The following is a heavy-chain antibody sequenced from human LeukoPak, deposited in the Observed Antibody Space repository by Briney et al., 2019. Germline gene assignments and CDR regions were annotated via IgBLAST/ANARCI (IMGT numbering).Heavy chain of an antibody. CDR3: ARLPGIAAV. J-gene: IGHJ1*01. V-gene: IGHV4-59*08. Sequence: SETLSLTCTVSGGSTSRYYWSWIRQPPGKGLEWIGYIYYTGSTTYNPSLKSRVTISIDTSNNRFSLNLTSVTAADTAVYYCARLPGIAAVWGQGTLVIVSS. CDR1: GGSTSRYY. CDR2: IYYTGST. D-gene: IGHD6-13*01.